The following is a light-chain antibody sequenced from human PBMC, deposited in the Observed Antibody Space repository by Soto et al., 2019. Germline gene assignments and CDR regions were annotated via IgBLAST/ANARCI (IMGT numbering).Light chain of an antibody. CDR1: QSVSNS. CDR2: DVS. CDR3: HQRYNRPRVT. J-gene: IGKJ5*01. Sequence: EIVLTQSPATLSLSPGERVTISCRASQSVSNSLAWYQQKPGQPPRLLIYDVSNRATGIPARFSCSGSGTDFTLTITSLEPEDFEFYFCHQRYNRPRVTFGQGTQLEIK. V-gene: IGKV3-11*01.